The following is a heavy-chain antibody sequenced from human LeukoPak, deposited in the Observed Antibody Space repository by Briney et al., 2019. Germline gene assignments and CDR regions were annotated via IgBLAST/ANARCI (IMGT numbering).Heavy chain of an antibody. CDR1: GFTFDDYA. CDR2: ISWNSGSI. CDR3: AKANYYDSSGYYYVDAFDI. J-gene: IGHJ3*02. D-gene: IGHD3-22*01. V-gene: IGHV3-9*01. Sequence: GRSLRLSCAASGFTFDDYAMHWVRQAPGEGLEWVSGISWNSGSIGYADSVKGRFTISRDNAKNSLYLQMNSLRAEDTALYYCAKANYYDSSGYYYVDAFDIWGQGAMVTVSS.